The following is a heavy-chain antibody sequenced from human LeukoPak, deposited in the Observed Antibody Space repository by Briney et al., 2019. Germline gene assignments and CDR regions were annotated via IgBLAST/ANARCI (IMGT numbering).Heavy chain of an antibody. D-gene: IGHD3-3*01. Sequence: SETLSLTCTVSGGSISSYYWSWIRQPPGKGLEWIGYIYYSGSTNYNPSLKSRVTISVDTSKNQFSLKLSSVTAADTAVYYCARHDVAAASDFWSGYYSYYFDYWGQGTLVTVSS. CDR1: GGSISSYY. J-gene: IGHJ4*02. CDR3: ARHDVAAASDFWSGYYSYYFDY. V-gene: IGHV4-59*08. CDR2: IYYSGST.